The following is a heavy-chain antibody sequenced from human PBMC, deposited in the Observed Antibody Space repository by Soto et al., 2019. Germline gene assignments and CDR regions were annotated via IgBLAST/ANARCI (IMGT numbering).Heavy chain of an antibody. CDR3: VRGMGVMTAFAYFDY. V-gene: IGHV3-48*02. Sequence: EVQLVESGGGLVQPGGSLRLSCAASGFTFKTFVMNWVRQAPGKGLEWVSYISGSSNTINFADSVRGRFTISRDNAKNSMYLQMNSLRDEDTALYYCVRGMGVMTAFAYFDYWGQGTLVTVSS. CDR2: ISGSSNTI. CDR1: GFTFKTFV. J-gene: IGHJ4*02. D-gene: IGHD2-21*02.